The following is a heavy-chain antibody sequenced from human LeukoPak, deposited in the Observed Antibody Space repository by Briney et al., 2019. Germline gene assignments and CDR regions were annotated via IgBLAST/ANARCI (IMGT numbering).Heavy chain of an antibody. Sequence: SETLSLTCAVYGGSFSGYYWSWIRQPPGKGLEWIGEINHSGSTNYNPSLKSRVTISVDTSKNQFSLKLSSVTAADTAVYYCARSSGWYYAFDIWGQGTMVTVSS. V-gene: IGHV4-34*01. CDR2: INHSGST. J-gene: IGHJ3*02. CDR3: ARSSGWYYAFDI. CDR1: GGSFSGYY. D-gene: IGHD6-19*01.